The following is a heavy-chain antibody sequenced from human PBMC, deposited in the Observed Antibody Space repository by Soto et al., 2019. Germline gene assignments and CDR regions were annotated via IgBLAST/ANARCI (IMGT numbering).Heavy chain of an antibody. V-gene: IGHV4-31*03. CDR2: IYYSGST. D-gene: IGHD2-2*01. J-gene: IGHJ3*02. CDR1: GGSISSGGYY. CDR3: ARYCSSTSCYGDHDAFDI. Sequence: QVQLQESGPGLVKPSQTLSLTCTVSGGSISSGGYYWSWIRQHPGKGLEWIGYIYYSGSTYYNPSLKSRVTISGDTSKNQFSLKLSSVTAADTAVYYCARYCSSTSCYGDHDAFDIWGQGTMVTVSS.